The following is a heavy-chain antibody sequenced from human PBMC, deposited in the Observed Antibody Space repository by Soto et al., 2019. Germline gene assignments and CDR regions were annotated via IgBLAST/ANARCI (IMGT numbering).Heavy chain of an antibody. CDR2: ISYDGSNK. D-gene: IGHD5-18*01. J-gene: IGHJ3*01. Sequence: QVQLVESGGGVVQPARSLRLSWATSGFTFSTYPMHLVRQAPGTVLEWLAVISYDGSNKYYADSVKGRVTISRDNSKNTLYLQMNSLRAEDTAVYYCARVWHVETGVFDLWGQGTMVTVSS. CDR3: ARVWHVETGVFDL. CDR1: GFTFSTYP. V-gene: IGHV3-30-3*01.